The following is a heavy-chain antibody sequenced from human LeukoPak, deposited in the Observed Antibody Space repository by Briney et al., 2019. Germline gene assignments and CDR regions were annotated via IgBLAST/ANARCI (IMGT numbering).Heavy chain of an antibody. Sequence: PGGSLRLSCAASGFSVSSKYMSWVRQAPGKGLEWVSSLSGSGGSTYYADSVKGRFTISRDNSKNTLYLQMNSLRAEDTAVYYCAKAVYSSGWYYFDYWGQGTLVTVSS. D-gene: IGHD6-19*01. CDR2: LSGSGGST. J-gene: IGHJ4*02. CDR3: AKAVYSSGWYYFDY. CDR1: GFSVSSKY. V-gene: IGHV3-23*01.